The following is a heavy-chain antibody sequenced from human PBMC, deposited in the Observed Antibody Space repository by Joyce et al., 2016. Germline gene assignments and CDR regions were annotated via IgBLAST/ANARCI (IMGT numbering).Heavy chain of an antibody. D-gene: IGHD3-16*01. V-gene: IGHV3-21*01. CDR2: ISGTSYYI. CDR3: ARGGISYYYAMDV. J-gene: IGHJ6*02. Sequence: QLVEYGGGVVKPGGSLRLSCEASGSTFSSSSMGWLRQGPGKRLKWVAAISGTSYYIFHAETVRGRFTVSRDNAKKTLYLQMNSLRAEDSAVFYCARGGISYYYAMDVWGQGTTVTVSS. CDR1: GSTFSSSS.